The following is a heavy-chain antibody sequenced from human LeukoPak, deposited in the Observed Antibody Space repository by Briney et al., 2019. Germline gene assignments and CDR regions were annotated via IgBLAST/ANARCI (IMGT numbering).Heavy chain of an antibody. CDR1: GFTFDDYA. Sequence: AGGSLRLSCAASGFTFDDYAMHWVRQAPGKGLEWVSGISWNSGTIGHADSVKGRFTISRDNAKNTLYLQMNSLRAEDTAVYYCARDHSRPYCSSTSCYINWGQGTLVTVSS. CDR3: ARDHSRPYCSSTSCYIN. J-gene: IGHJ4*02. V-gene: IGHV3-9*01. D-gene: IGHD2-2*02. CDR2: ISWNSGTI.